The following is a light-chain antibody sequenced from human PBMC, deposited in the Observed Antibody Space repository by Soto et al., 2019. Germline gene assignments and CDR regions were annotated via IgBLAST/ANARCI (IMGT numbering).Light chain of an antibody. V-gene: IGLV2-8*01. J-gene: IGLJ1*01. CDR1: SSDIGGYNY. CDR3: SAYGGSDNFGV. Sequence: QSALTQPPSASGSPGQSVTISCTGTSSDIGGYNYVSWYQQHPGKAPKLMIYEVSKRPSGVPDRFSGSKSGNTASLTVSGLQAEDEADYYCSAYGGSDNFGVFGTGTKVTVL. CDR2: EVS.